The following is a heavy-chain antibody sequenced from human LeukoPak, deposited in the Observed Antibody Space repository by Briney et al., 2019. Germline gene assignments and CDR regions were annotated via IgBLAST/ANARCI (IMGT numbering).Heavy chain of an antibody. J-gene: IGHJ4*02. CDR2: ITSGGGT. Sequence: PGGSLRLSCAASGFTFSSYAMTWVRQAPGQGLEWVSGITSGGGTYYADSVKGRFTVSRDNSKNTLYVQMNSLRAEDTAVYYCAKSVGSGSYYNNDCWGQGTLVTASS. CDR3: AKSVGSGSYYNNDC. CDR1: GFTFSSYA. V-gene: IGHV3-23*01. D-gene: IGHD3-10*01.